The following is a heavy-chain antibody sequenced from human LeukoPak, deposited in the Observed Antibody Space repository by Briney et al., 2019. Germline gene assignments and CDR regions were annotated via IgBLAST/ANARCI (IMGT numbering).Heavy chain of an antibody. V-gene: IGHV4-34*01. CDR3: ARGKRGWFDP. CDR1: GGSFSGYY. CDR2: INHSGST. J-gene: IGHJ5*02. Sequence: SETLSLTCAVYGGSFSGYYWSWIRQPPGQGLEWIGEINHSGSTNYNPSLKSRVTISVDTSKNQFSLKLSSVTAADTAVYYCARGKRGWFDPWGQGTLVTVSS.